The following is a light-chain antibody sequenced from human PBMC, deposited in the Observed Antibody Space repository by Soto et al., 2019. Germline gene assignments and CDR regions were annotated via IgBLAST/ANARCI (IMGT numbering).Light chain of an antibody. CDR1: SSNIGANYD. V-gene: IGLV1-40*01. CDR2: GNT. Sequence: QSVLTQPPSVSGAPGQRVTISCTGSSSNIGANYDVHWYQHRPGTAPKLLILGNTNRPSGVPDRFSGSKSGTSASLAITGLQAEDEGDYSCQSYDRTLSARYVFGTGTKVTVL. J-gene: IGLJ1*01. CDR3: QSYDRTLSARYV.